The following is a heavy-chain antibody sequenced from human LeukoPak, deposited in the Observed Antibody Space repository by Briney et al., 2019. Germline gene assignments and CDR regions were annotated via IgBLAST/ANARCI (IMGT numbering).Heavy chain of an antibody. CDR2: IYHRGRT. Sequence: SETLSLTCTVSGGSISGYHWNWIRQPPGKGLEWIGNIYHRGRTNYNPSLKSRVTISADTSKNQFSLKLSSVTAADTAVYYCARDRDYYKSGSHASTLDYWGQGSLVTVSS. V-gene: IGHV4-59*12. J-gene: IGHJ4*02. D-gene: IGHD3-10*01. CDR3: ARDRDYYKSGSHASTLDY. CDR1: GGSISGYH.